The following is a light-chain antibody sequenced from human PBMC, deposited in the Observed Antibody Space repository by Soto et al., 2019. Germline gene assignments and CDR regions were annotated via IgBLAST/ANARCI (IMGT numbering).Light chain of an antibody. CDR3: CSSAPESTYV. J-gene: IGLJ1*01. CDR2: KGT. Sequence: QSALAQPASVSGSPGQSITISCTGTSDDVGAYNSVSWYQQLPHKAPQVILYKGTQRPSGVSSRFSGSTSGNAASLTISGLQADDEADYFCCSSAPESTYVFGNGTKLTVL. CDR1: SDDVGAYNS. V-gene: IGLV2-23*01.